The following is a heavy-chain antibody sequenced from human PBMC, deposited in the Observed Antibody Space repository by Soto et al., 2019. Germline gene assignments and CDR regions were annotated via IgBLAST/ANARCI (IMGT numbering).Heavy chain of an antibody. CDR2: INPNSGGT. CDR1: GYTFTGYY. J-gene: IGHJ3*02. Sequence: GSSVKVSCKASGYTFTGYYMHWVRQAPGQGLEWMGWINPNSGGTNYAQKFQGWVTMTRDTSISTAYMELSRLRSDDTAVYYCARIFCCSWSNDAFEIWGQGSMVTVSS. D-gene: IGHD6-13*01. CDR3: ARIFCCSWSNDAFEI. V-gene: IGHV1-2*04.